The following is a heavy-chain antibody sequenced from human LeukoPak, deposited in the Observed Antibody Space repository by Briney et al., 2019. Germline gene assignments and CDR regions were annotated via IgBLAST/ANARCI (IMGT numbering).Heavy chain of an antibody. CDR2: IKHDGSEK. Sequence: GGSLRLSCAASGFTFSSYWMSWVPQPPGKGLEWLANIKHDGSEKYYVDSVKGRFTISRDNARTSLYLRMNSLRAEDTAVYYCARVGTAEATLEDYCGQGTLVTVSS. CDR1: GFTFSSYW. V-gene: IGHV3-7*01. D-gene: IGHD6-13*01. J-gene: IGHJ4*02. CDR3: ARVGTAEATLEDY.